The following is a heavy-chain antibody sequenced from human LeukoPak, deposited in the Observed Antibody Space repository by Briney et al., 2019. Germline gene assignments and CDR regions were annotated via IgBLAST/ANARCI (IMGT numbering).Heavy chain of an antibody. CDR1: GGSISSGGYY. V-gene: IGHV4-31*03. CDR2: IYYSGST. J-gene: IGHJ6*02. D-gene: IGHD6-13*01. Sequence: SQTLSLTCTVSGGSISSGGYYWSWLRQHPGKGLEWIGYIYYSGSTYYNPSLKSRVTISVDTSKNQFSLKLSSVTAADTAVYYCARDQAAGTNYYYYYGMDVWGQGTTVTVSS. CDR3: ARDQAAGTNYYYYYGMDV.